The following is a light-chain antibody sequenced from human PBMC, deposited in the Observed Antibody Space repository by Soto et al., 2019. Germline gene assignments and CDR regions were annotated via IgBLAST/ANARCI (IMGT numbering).Light chain of an antibody. V-gene: IGLV2-14*01. CDR3: SSYTSSSTLGV. CDR1: SSDVGGYNY. CDR2: EVN. J-gene: IGLJ1*01. Sequence: QSALTQPASVSGSPGQSITISCTGTSSDVGGYNYVSWYQQHPGKAPKLMIYEVNNRPSGVSNRLSGSKSGSTASLTISGLQAEDEADYYCSSYTSSSTLGVFGTGTKVTVL.